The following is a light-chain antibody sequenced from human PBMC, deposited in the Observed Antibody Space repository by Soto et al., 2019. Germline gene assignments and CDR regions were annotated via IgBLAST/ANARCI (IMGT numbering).Light chain of an antibody. V-gene: IGKV1-17*01. Sequence: DIQMAQSPSSLSASVGDRVTITCRASQVIGNALGWYQQKPGKAPKRLIYAASSLQSGVPSRFSGSGSGTEFTLTISSLQPEDFATYYCLQYSSYPLSFGGGTKVEVK. CDR2: AAS. CDR1: QVIGNA. J-gene: IGKJ4*01. CDR3: LQYSSYPLS.